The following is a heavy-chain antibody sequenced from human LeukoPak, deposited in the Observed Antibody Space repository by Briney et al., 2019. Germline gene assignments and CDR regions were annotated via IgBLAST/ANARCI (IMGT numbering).Heavy chain of an antibody. CDR3: ARAHCGGDCPLVYYFDY. CDR2: IYHSGST. J-gene: IGHJ4*02. V-gene: IGHV4-4*02. Sequence: SETLSLTCAVSGGSISSSNWWSWVRQPPGKGLEWIGEIYHSGSTNYNPSLKSRVTISVDTSKNQFSLKLSSVTAADTAVYYCARAHCGGDCPLVYYFDYWGQGTLVTVSS. CDR1: GGSISSSNW. D-gene: IGHD2-21*02.